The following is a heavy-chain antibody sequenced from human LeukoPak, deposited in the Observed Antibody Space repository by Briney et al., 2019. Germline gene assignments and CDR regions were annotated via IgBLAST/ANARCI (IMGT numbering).Heavy chain of an antibody. Sequence: ASVKVSCKASGYTFTSYGISWVRQSPGQGLEWMRWIRAYNGNTNYAQKLQGRVTMTTDTSTSTAYMELRSLRSDDTAVYYCARDLRRAWVGATLSPYFDYWGQGTLVTVSS. CDR1: GYTFTSYG. J-gene: IGHJ4*02. CDR3: ARDLRRAWVGATLSPYFDY. D-gene: IGHD1-26*01. V-gene: IGHV1-18*01. CDR2: IRAYNGNT.